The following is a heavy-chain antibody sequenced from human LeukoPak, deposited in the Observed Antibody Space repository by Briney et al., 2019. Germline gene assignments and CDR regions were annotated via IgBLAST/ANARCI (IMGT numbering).Heavy chain of an antibody. CDR2: IYTSGST. CDR1: GGSISSGSYY. J-gene: IGHJ1*01. Sequence: PSETLSLTCTVSGGSISSGSYYWSWIRQPAGKGLEWIGRIYTSGSTNYNPSLKSRVTISVDTSKNQFSLKLSSVTAADTAVYYCASVAAAGSLFRRPEYFQHWGQGTLVTVSS. V-gene: IGHV4-61*02. D-gene: IGHD6-13*01. CDR3: ASVAAAGSLFRRPEYFQH.